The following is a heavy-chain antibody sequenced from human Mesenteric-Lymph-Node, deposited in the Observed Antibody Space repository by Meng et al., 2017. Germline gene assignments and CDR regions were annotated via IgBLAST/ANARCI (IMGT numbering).Heavy chain of an antibody. J-gene: IGHJ6*02. V-gene: IGHV5-51*01. CDR3: ARQSVGYKSPSQYYYGMDV. D-gene: IGHD5-24*01. CDR1: GYTFTNYW. Sequence: KVSCKGSGYTFTNYWIGWVRQMPGKGLEWMGIINPGDSDSRYSPSFQGQVIISADKSISTAYLQWSSLKASDTAMYYCARQSVGYKSPSQYYYGMDVWGQGTTVTVSS. CDR2: INPGDSDS.